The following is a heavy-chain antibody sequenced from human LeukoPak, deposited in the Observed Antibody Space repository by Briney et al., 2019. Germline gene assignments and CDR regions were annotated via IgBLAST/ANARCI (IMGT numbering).Heavy chain of an antibody. CDR2: IYPGDSDT. CDR3: ARQGGAYRLDY. V-gene: IGHV5-51*01. Sequence: GESLKISCKGSGYTVTTYWIGWVRQMPEKGLEWMGMIYPGDSDTRYSPSFQGQVTISADKSIGTAYLQWSSLKASDTAMYYCARQGGAYRLDYWGQGTLVTVSS. J-gene: IGHJ4*02. D-gene: IGHD5-24*01. CDR1: GYTVTTYW.